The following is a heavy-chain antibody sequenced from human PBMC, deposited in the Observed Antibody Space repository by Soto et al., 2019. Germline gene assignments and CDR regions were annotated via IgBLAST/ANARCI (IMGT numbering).Heavy chain of an antibody. Sequence: PSETLSLTCAVSGGSISSGGYSWSWIRQPPGKGLEWIGYIYHNGSTYYDPSLKSRVTISVDRSKNQFSLRLSSVTAADTAVYYCAVGYCSGGSCYPVDYWGQGTPVTVSS. CDR3: AVGYCSGGSCYPVDY. CDR2: IYHNGST. CDR1: GGSISSGGYS. D-gene: IGHD2-15*01. V-gene: IGHV4-30-2*01. J-gene: IGHJ4*02.